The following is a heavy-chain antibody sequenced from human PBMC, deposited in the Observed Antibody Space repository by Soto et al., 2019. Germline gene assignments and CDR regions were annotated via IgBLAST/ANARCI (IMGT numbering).Heavy chain of an antibody. CDR2: ISYDGGNK. V-gene: IGHV3-30*18. J-gene: IGHJ4*02. D-gene: IGHD1-7*01. CDR3: ANDRNWNYADLEY. Sequence: QVQLVESGGGVVQPGRSLRLSCAASRFSFSVYCMHWVRQTPGKALEWVAAISYDGGNKHYADSVKGRFTVSRDNSKNSLYLQMNGLRGEDTAVYYCANDRNWNYADLEYWGQGTLVIVSS. CDR1: RFSFSVYC.